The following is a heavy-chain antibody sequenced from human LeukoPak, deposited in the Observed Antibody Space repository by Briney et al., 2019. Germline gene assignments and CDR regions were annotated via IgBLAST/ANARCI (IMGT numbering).Heavy chain of an antibody. D-gene: IGHD3-10*01. CDR3: ARDRPSGYYFDL. CDR1: GFTFADYG. V-gene: IGHV3-20*04. CDR2: INWNGVGT. Sequence: GGSLRLSCAASGFTFADYGMTWVRQPPGKGLEWVAGINWNGVGTGYADSVKDRFTISRDNAKNSLYLQIHSLRGEDTAFYYCARDRPSGYYFDLWGQGTLVTVSS. J-gene: IGHJ4*02.